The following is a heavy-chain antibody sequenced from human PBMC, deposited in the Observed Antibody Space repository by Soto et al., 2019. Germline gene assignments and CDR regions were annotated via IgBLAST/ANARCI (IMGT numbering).Heavy chain of an antibody. D-gene: IGHD2-2*01. V-gene: IGHV3-30-3*01. Sequence: QVQLVESGGGVVQPGRSLRLSCAASGFIFSTYAMHWVRQAPGKGLEWVALISYDGGNEYYADSVKGRFTISRDDSENTLYLQMIGLRAEDTAVYYCTRDSGIVVVPVTSMDVWGQGTTVTVSS. CDR3: TRDSGIVVVPVTSMDV. J-gene: IGHJ6*02. CDR2: ISYDGGNE. CDR1: GFIFSTYA.